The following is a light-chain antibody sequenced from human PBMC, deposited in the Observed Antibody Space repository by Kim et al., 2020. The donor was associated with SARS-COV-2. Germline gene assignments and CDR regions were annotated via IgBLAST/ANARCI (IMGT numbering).Light chain of an antibody. CDR1: QNIGIT. CDR3: QQYGDWPYV. J-gene: IGKJ2*01. V-gene: IGKV3-15*01. CDR2: GAS. Sequence: SVSPGERATHSCRASQNIGITVAWYQQKPGQVPRLLVYGASSRATGISGRFSGSGSGTDFTLTISSLQSEDLAVYYCQQYGDWPYVFGQGTMLEI.